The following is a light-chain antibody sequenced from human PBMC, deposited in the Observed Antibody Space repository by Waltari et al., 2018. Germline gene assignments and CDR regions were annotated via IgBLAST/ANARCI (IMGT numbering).Light chain of an antibody. CDR1: QSLLDSNGYNY. CDR2: LGS. J-gene: IGKJ1*01. Sequence: DIVMTQSPLSLPVTPGEPASISCRSSQSLLDSNGYNYLDWHLQRPGQSPQLLIYLGSNRASGVPDRFSGSGSGTDFTLKISRVEAEDVGVYYCVQGTQWPPTFGQGTKVEIK. V-gene: IGKV2-28*01. CDR3: VQGTQWPPT.